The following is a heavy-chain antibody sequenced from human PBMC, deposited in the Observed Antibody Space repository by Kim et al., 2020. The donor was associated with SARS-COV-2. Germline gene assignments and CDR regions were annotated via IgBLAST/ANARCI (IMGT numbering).Heavy chain of an antibody. J-gene: IGHJ6*03. CDR1: GGSISSNDYY. V-gene: IGHV4-39*01. Sequence: SETLSLTCTVSGGSISSNDYYWDWIRQPPGKGLEWIGSISYSGRTYYNPSLKSRVTISVDTSKNQISLKLSSVTAADTGVYYCARGIFGVVIIPYYYYYIDVGGKGTTVTVSS. CDR2: ISYSGRT. CDR3: ARGIFGVVIIPYYYYYIDV. D-gene: IGHD3-3*01.